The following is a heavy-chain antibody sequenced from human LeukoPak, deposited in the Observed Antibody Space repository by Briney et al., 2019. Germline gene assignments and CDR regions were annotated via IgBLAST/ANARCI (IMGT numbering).Heavy chain of an antibody. V-gene: IGHV3-23*01. J-gene: IGHJ4*02. CDR2: ISGSGGST. D-gene: IGHD3-22*01. CDR3: AKRGLGNYYDSSGYYDPIGY. CDR1: GFTFSSYA. Sequence: GGSLRLSCAASGFTFSSYAMSWVRQAPGKGLEWVSAISGSGGSTYYADSVKGRFTISRDNSKNTLYLQMNSLRAEDTAVYYCAKRGLGNYYDSSGYYDPIGYWGQGTLVTVSS.